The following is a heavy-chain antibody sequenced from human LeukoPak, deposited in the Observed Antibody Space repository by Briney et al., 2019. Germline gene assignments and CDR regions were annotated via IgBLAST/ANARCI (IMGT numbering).Heavy chain of an antibody. V-gene: IGHV4-4*07. CDR1: GGSISSYY. J-gene: IGHJ6*03. D-gene: IGHD3-16*01. CDR3: ARSVLDETYYMDV. CDR2: INTSGST. Sequence: SETLSLTCTVSGGSISSYYWSWIRQPAGKGLEWIGRINTSGSTKYNPSLKSRVTMSVDTSNNQFSPKLSSVTAADTAVYYCARSVLDETYYMDVWGKGTTVTVSS.